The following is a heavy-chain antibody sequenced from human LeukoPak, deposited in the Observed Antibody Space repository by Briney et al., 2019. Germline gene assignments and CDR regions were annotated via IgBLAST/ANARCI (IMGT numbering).Heavy chain of an antibody. D-gene: IGHD6-19*01. CDR1: GGSIGSYY. J-gene: IGHJ4*02. CDR3: ARGHPGGWYFFDH. CDR2: IYFTGNT. V-gene: IGHV4-4*07. Sequence: PSETLSLTCNVSGGSIGSYYWTWIRQPAGKGLDWIGRIYFTGNTDYNPSLQSRVTMSVDTSNNVFSLKLRSVTAADTAIYYCARGHPGGWYFFDHWGQGTLVSVSS.